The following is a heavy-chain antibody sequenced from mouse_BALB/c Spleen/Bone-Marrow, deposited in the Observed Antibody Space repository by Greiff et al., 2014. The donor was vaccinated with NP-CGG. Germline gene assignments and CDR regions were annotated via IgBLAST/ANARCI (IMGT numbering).Heavy chain of an antibody. CDR2: IWAGGNT. CDR1: GFSLNSYG. V-gene: IGHV2-9*02. D-gene: IGHD1-1*01. CDR3: AREGYYYGSSYWYFDV. J-gene: IGHJ1*01. Sequence: VNLVESGPGLVAPSQSLSITCTVSGFSLNSYGVHWVRQPPGKGLEWLGLIWAGGNTNYNSALMSRLTIRKDNSKSQVFLKMNSLQTDDTAIYYCAREGYYYGSSYWYFDVWGAGTTVTVSS.